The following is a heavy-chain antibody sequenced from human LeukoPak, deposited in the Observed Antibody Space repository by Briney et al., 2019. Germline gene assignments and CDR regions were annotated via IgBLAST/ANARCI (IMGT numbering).Heavy chain of an antibody. Sequence: PSETLSLTCTVSGGSISSYYWSWIRQPPGKGLEWIGYIYYSGSTNYNPSLKSRVTISVDTSKNQFSLKLSSVTAADTAVYYCARSYYYGSGLYFDCWGQGTLVTVSS. D-gene: IGHD3-10*01. CDR2: IYYSGST. V-gene: IGHV4-59*01. J-gene: IGHJ4*02. CDR1: GGSISSYY. CDR3: ARSYYYGSGLYFDC.